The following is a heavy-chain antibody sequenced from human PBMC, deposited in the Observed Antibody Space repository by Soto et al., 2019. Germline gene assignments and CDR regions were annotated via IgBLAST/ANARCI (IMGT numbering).Heavy chain of an antibody. D-gene: IGHD3-22*01. J-gene: IGHJ5*02. CDR1: GVTFGTYG. CDR2: ISDSGHYI. CDR3: ARSGLALPYSASHWFDP. V-gene: IGHV3-21*01. Sequence: GGPLRLSCAASGVTFGTYGMHWFRQAPGKGLEWLSSISDSGHYIYYADSVKGRFTISRDNAKNSLFLQMNSLRGEDTAVYYCARSGLALPYSASHWFDPWGHGTLVTVSS.